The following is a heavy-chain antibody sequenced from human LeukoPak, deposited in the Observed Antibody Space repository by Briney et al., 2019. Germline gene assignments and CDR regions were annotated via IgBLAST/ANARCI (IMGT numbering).Heavy chain of an antibody. D-gene: IGHD2-15*01. CDR1: GGSFSGYY. CDR2: INHSGST. J-gene: IGHJ5*02. CDR3: ARAPFLRPYCSGGSCYSSWFDP. Sequence: SETLSLTCAVYGGSFSGYYWSWIRQPPGKGLEWIGEINHSGSTNYNPSLKSRVTISVDTSKNQFSLKLSSVTAADTAVYYCARAPFLRPYCSGGSCYSSWFDPWGQGTLVTVSS. V-gene: IGHV4-34*01.